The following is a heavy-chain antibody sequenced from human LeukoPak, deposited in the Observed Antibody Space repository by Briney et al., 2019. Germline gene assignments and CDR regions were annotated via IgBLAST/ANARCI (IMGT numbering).Heavy chain of an antibody. Sequence: GGSLRLSCAASGFTFSRYWMTWVRQAPGKGLEWVANIKQDGSEKYYVDSVKGRFTISRDNAKNSLYLQMNSLRAEDTAVYYCARAGMETDPLDYYYYMDVWGKGTTVTVSS. CDR1: GFTFSRYW. V-gene: IGHV3-7*04. D-gene: IGHD5-18*01. CDR3: ARAGMETDPLDYYYYMDV. CDR2: IKQDGSEK. J-gene: IGHJ6*03.